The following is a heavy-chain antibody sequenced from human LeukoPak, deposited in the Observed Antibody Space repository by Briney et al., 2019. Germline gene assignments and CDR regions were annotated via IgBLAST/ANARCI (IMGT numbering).Heavy chain of an antibody. CDR1: GGTFSSYA. D-gene: IGHD3-10*01. CDR2: IIPIFGTA. V-gene: IGHV1-69*05. CDR3: ARDGVTMVRGPTTYNWFDP. Sequence: ASVKVSCKASGGTFSSYAISWVRQAPGQGLEWVGGIIPIFGTANYAQKFQGRVTITTDESTSTAYMELSSLRSEDTAVYYCARDGVTMVRGPTTYNWFDPWGQGTLVTVSS. J-gene: IGHJ5*02.